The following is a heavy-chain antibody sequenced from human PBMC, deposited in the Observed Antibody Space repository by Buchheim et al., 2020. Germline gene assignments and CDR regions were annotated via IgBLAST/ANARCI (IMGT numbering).Heavy chain of an antibody. J-gene: IGHJ5*02. Sequence: QVQLQESGPGLVKPSQTLSLICTVSGGSVKSDGSYWTWIRQHPVKGLEWIGYIYYTGSTAYNPSLTSRLTLSVDTSKNQFSLKLRNVTAADTAVYYCATRDATSSTSWNWFDPWGQGTL. CDR1: GGSVKSDGSY. CDR2: IYYTGST. CDR3: ATRDATSSTSWNWFDP. D-gene: IGHD2-2*01. V-gene: IGHV4-31*03.